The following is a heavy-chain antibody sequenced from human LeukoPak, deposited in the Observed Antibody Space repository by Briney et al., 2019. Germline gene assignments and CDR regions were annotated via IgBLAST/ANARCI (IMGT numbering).Heavy chain of an antibody. D-gene: IGHD6-13*01. V-gene: IGHV4-34*01. CDR2: INHSGST. CDR1: GGSFSGYY. CDR3: ARVGSSSWRKGNWFDP. Sequence: KPSETLSLTCAVYGGSFSGYYWSWIRQPPGKGLEWIGEINHSGSTNYNPSLKSRVTISVDTSKNQFSLKLSSVTAADTAVYYCARVGSSSWRKGNWFDPWGQGTLVTVSS. J-gene: IGHJ5*02.